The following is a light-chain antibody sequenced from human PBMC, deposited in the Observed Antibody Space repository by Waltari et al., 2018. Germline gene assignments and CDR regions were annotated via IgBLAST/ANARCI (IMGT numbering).Light chain of an antibody. V-gene: IGKV3-15*01. J-gene: IGKJ4*01. CDR2: GAS. Sequence: VLLTQSPASLSVSTGDTVIPSCRASQSVRTNLVWYQQKAGQAPRTLIYGASTRGSGVPSRFSGSGSETDFTLIISSLQSEDAAVYFCQQYYVWPPITFGGGTKLEI. CDR3: QQYYVWPPIT. CDR1: QSVRTN.